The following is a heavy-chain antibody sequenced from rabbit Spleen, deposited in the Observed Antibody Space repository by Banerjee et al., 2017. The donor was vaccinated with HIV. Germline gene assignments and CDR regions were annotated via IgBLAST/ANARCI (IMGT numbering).Heavy chain of an antibody. CDR3: ARYVSSSGYFNL. Sequence: EESGGDLVQPEGSLTLTCKAAGFDFSSSYYMCWVRQAPGKGPEWIACIYGGDGSTYYASWVNGRFTISRSTSLNTVTLQMTSLTAADTATYFCARYVSSSGYFNLWGPGTLVTVS. V-gene: IGHV1S47*01. J-gene: IGHJ4*01. CDR1: GFDFSSSYY. D-gene: IGHD1-1*01. CDR2: IYGGDGST.